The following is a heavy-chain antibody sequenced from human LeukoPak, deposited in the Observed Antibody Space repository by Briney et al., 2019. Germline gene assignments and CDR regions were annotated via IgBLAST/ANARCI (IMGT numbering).Heavy chain of an antibody. V-gene: IGHV3-30*04. CDR1: GFSFSTYS. Sequence: GGSLRLSCAASGFSFSTYSLHWVRQAPGKGLEWMAVMSGDSRHQYYADSVKGRFTISRDNSKNTLYLQMNSLRVDDTAVYYCARGSQYCSGVSCYPFYFDSWGQGTLVTVSS. CDR3: ARGSQYCSGVSCYPFYFDS. CDR2: MSGDSRHQ. J-gene: IGHJ4*02. D-gene: IGHD2-15*01.